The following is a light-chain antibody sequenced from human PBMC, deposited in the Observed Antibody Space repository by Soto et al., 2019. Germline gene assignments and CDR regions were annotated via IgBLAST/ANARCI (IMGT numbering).Light chain of an antibody. V-gene: IGLV1-44*01. CDR2: SNN. J-gene: IGLJ3*02. CDR1: SSNIGINT. CDR3: AAWDDSLNGWV. Sequence: QSVLTQPPSASGTPGQRVTISCSGSSSNIGINTVNWYQQLPGTAPKVLIYSNNERPSGVPDRLSGSKSGTSASLAISGLQSEDEADYYCAAWDDSLNGWVFGGGTKLTVL.